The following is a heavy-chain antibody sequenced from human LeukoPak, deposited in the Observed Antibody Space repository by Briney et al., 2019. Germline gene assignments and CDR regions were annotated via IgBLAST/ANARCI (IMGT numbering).Heavy chain of an antibody. J-gene: IGHJ5*02. D-gene: IGHD2-2*01. CDR1: GGSISSSSYY. CDR2: IYYSGST. CDR3: ARDRRYCSSTSCYDPNWFDP. V-gene: IGHV4-39*07. Sequence: SETLSLTCTVSGGSISSSSYYWGWIRQPPGKGLEWIGSIYYSGSTYYNPSLKSRVTISVDTSKNQFSLKLSSVTAADTAVYYCARDRRYCSSTSCYDPNWFDPWGQGTLVTVSS.